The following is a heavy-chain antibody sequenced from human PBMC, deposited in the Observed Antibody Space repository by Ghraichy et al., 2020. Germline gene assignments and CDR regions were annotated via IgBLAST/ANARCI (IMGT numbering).Heavy chain of an antibody. Sequence: GSLRLSCAASGFTFDDYTMHWVRQAPGKGLEWVSLISWDGGSTYYADSVKGRFTISRDNSKNSLYLQMNSLRTEDTALYYCAKGHLGDSGFDYWGQGTLVTVSS. CDR2: ISWDGGST. CDR1: GFTFDDYT. CDR3: AKGHLGDSGFDY. J-gene: IGHJ4*02. V-gene: IGHV3-43*01. D-gene: IGHD1-26*01.